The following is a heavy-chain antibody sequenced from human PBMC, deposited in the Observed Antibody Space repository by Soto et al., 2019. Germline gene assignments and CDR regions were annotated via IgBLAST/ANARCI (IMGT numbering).Heavy chain of an antibody. J-gene: IGHJ5*02. CDR2: ISSSSSYI. CDR3: ASDGRGSGYYYSNWFDP. Sequence: SLRLSCAASGFTFSSYSMNWVRQAPGKGLEWVSSISSSSSYIYYADSVKGRFTISRDNAKNSLYLQMNSLRAEDTAVYYCASDGRGSGYYYSNWFDPWGQGTLVTSPQ. D-gene: IGHD3-22*01. CDR1: GFTFSSYS. V-gene: IGHV3-21*01.